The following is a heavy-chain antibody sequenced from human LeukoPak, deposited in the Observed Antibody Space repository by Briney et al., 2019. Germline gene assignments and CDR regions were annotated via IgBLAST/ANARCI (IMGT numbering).Heavy chain of an antibody. D-gene: IGHD6-13*01. CDR1: GFTFSSYG. CDR3: AKGPLYSSSWYCDY. Sequence: GGPLRLSCAASGFTFSSYGMHWVRQAPGKGLEWVSFIRYDGSEKYYADSVKGRFTISRDNSKNTLYLQMNSLRAEDTAVYYCAKGPLYSSSWYCDYWGQGTLVTVSS. V-gene: IGHV3-30*02. J-gene: IGHJ4*02. CDR2: IRYDGSEK.